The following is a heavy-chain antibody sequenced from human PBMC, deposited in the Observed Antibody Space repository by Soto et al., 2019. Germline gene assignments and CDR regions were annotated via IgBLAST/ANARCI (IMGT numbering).Heavy chain of an antibody. V-gene: IGHV3-9*01. Sequence: GGSLRLSCAASGFTFDDYAMHWVRQAPGKGLEWVSGISWNSGSIGYADSVKGRFTISRDNAKNSLYLQMNSLRAEDTALYYCAKDISHDGMDVWGQGTTVTVSS. CDR3: AKDISHDGMDV. J-gene: IGHJ6*02. CDR2: ISWNSGSI. CDR1: GFTFDDYA.